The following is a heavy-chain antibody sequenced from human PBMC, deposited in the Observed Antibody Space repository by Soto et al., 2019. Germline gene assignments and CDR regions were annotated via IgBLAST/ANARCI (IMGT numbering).Heavy chain of an antibody. V-gene: IGHV2-5*02. CDR3: AHRLEQWLVFDH. D-gene: IGHD6-19*01. CDR1: GFSLSTSGVG. CDR2: IYWDDDK. J-gene: IGHJ4*02. Sequence: QITLKESGPTLVKPTQTLTLTCTFSGFSLSTSGVGVGWIRQPPGKALEWLALIYWDDDKRHSPSLKSRLTITKDTTKNRVVPTMTNKDPVGTATYYCAHRLEQWLVFDHWGQGTLVTVSS.